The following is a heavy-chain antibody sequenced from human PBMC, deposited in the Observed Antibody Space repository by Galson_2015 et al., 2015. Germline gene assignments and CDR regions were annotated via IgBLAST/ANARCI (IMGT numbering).Heavy chain of an antibody. CDR2: ISYDGSNK. D-gene: IGHD6-13*01. CDR1: GFTFSSYA. V-gene: IGHV3-30-3*01. CDR3: AREDSGSWEFDY. Sequence: SLRLSCAASGFTFSSYAMHWVRQAPGKGLEWVAVISYDGSNKYYADSVKGRFTISRDNSKNTLYLQMNSLRAEDTAVYYCAREDSGSWEFDYWGQGTLVTVSS. J-gene: IGHJ4*02.